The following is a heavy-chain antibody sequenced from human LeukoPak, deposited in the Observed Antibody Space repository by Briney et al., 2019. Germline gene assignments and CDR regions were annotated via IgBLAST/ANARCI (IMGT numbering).Heavy chain of an antibody. CDR1: GFTFSSYW. V-gene: IGHV3-7*01. J-gene: IGHJ5*02. Sequence: PGGSLRLSCVASGFTFSSYWMSWVRQAPGKGLEWVANIKQDGNKKYYVDSVEGRFTISRDNAKNSLCLQMNSLRAEDTAVYYCARYYGSGSPRGRWFDPWGQGTLVTVSS. D-gene: IGHD3-10*01. CDR2: IKQDGNKK. CDR3: ARYYGSGSPRGRWFDP.